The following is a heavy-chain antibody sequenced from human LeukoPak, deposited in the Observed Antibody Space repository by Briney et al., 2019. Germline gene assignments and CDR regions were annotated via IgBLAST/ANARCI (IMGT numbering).Heavy chain of an antibody. J-gene: IGHJ3*02. CDR1: GFSFSSYS. D-gene: IGHD3-22*01. CDR2: ISHTGSTM. CDR3: AKSLTPYYDSSWGAFDI. V-gene: IGHV3-48*04. Sequence: PGGSLRLSCAASGFSFSSYSMNWVRQAPGKGLEWVSYISHTGSTMSYADSVKGRFTISRDNARNSLYLRMNSLRAEDTAVYYCAKSLTPYYDSSWGAFDIWGQGTMVTVSS.